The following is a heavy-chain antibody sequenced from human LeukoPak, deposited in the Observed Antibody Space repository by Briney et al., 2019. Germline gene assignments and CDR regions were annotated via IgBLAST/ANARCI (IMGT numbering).Heavy chain of an antibody. CDR1: GGSFSGYY. CDR3: ARGILAVAGRGYYYYYMDV. D-gene: IGHD6-19*01. Sequence: SETLSLTCAVYGGSFSGYYWSWIRQPPGKGLEWIGEINHSGSTNYKPSLKSRVSLSLDTSNYQFSLKLSSVTAADTAMYYCARGILAVAGRGYYYYYMDVWGKGTTVTVSS. CDR2: INHSGST. J-gene: IGHJ6*03. V-gene: IGHV4-34*01.